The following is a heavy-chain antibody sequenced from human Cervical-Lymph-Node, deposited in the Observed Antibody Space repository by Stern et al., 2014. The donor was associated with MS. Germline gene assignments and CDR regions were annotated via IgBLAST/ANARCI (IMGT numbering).Heavy chain of an antibody. CDR1: GYTFTAFA. CDR3: AREKPTTFVL. CDR2: INAANGDT. D-gene: IGHD1-26*01. V-gene: IGHV1-3*01. Sequence: QVQLVQSGAEVKKPGASVKLSCRASGYTFTAFAIHWIRQAPGQSLEGMGWINAANGDTKYSQSFQGRVNLSSDTSATTAYMELNSLRSEDTAVDFCAREKPTTFVLWGQGTLVSVSS. J-gene: IGHJ5*02.